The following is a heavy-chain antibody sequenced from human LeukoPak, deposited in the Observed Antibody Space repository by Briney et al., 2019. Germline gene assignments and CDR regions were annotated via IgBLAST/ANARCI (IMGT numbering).Heavy chain of an antibody. CDR3: ASGVRSGSYWGYYFDY. V-gene: IGHV7-4-1*02. D-gene: IGHD1-26*01. Sequence: ASVKVSCKASGCTFTSYGISWVRQAPGQGLEWMGWINTNSGDPMYAQGFTGRFVFSLDTSVSTSYLEISSLKTEDTAVYYCASGVRSGSYWGYYFDYWGQGTLVTVSS. J-gene: IGHJ4*02. CDR1: GCTFTSYG. CDR2: INTNSGDP.